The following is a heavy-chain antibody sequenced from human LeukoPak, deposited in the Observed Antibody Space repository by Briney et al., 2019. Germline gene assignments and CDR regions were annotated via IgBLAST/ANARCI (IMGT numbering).Heavy chain of an antibody. J-gene: IGHJ5*02. CDR2: INPNSGGT. V-gene: IGHV1-2*02. CDR1: GYTFTAHY. CDR3: ARDTIRIAARLCDWFDP. Sequence: ASVKVSCKASGYTFTAHYLHWVRQAPGQGLEWMGWINPNSGGTNYAQKFQGRVTMTRDTSISTAYMELSRLRSDDTAVYYCARDTIRIAARLCDWFDPWGQGTLVTVSS. D-gene: IGHD6-6*01.